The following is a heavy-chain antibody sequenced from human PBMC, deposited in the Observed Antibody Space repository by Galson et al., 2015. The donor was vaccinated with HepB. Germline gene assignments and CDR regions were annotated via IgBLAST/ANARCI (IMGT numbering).Heavy chain of an antibody. V-gene: IGHV1-46*01. D-gene: IGHD3-10*01. CDR3: SLWFFDYFHATEV. CDR2: INPSDGRT. J-gene: IGHJ6*01. CDR1: GYTFTSFY. Sequence: SVKVSCKASGYTFTSFYVEGVRQAPGQGLEWMGIINPSDGRTNSAQKFQGRVTLTRETSTSTVYMELSSLTSEDTAVYYCSLWFFDYFHATEVWGQGTTVTVSS.